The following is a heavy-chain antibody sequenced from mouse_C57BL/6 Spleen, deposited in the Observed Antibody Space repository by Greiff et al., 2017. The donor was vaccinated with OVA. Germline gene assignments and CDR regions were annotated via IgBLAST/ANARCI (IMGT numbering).Heavy chain of an antibody. CDR2: IDPEDGDT. Sequence: VQLQQSGAELVRPGASVKLSCTASGFNINDYYMHWVKQRPEQGLEWIGRIDPEDGDTEYAPKFQGKATMTADTSSSTAYLQLSSLTSEDAAVYYCTRDYDGAWFAYWGQGTLVTVSA. J-gene: IGHJ3*01. V-gene: IGHV14-1*01. D-gene: IGHD2-4*01. CDR1: GFNINDYY. CDR3: TRDYDGAWFAY.